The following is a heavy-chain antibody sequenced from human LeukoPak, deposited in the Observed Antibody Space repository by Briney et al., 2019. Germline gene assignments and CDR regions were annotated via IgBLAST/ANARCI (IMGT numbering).Heavy chain of an antibody. Sequence: AGESLRLSCAASGFTVSTDHMSWVRQAPGKGLEWVAVSYSSGSRHYAESVKGRFTISRDNSKNTLDLQMNSLRAEDTALYYCARVWELSFDHWGQGTLVTVPS. CDR2: SYSSGSR. CDR3: ARVWELSFDH. D-gene: IGHD1-26*01. J-gene: IGHJ4*02. CDR1: GFTVSTDH. V-gene: IGHV3-53*01.